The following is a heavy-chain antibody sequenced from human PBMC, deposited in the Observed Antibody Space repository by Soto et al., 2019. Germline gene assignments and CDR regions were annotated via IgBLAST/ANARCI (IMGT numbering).Heavy chain of an antibody. Sequence: SETLSLTCTVSGGSISSYHWSWIRQPPGKGPEWIGNVYYSGSTIYNPSLKSRVTMSVDMSKNQFSLKLSSVTAADTAVYYCARDASGYYWFDPWGQGTLVTVSS. V-gene: IGHV4-59*01. CDR3: ARDASGYYWFDP. D-gene: IGHD5-12*01. CDR2: VYYSGST. J-gene: IGHJ5*02. CDR1: GGSISSYH.